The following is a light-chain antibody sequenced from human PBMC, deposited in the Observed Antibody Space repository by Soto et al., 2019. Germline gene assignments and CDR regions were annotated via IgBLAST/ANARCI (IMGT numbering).Light chain of an antibody. CDR3: SSYTTSSTYWL. CDR2: EVN. V-gene: IGLV2-14*01. CDR1: SSDVGGYRY. J-gene: IGLJ3*02. Sequence: QSALTQPASVSGSPGQSITISCTGTSSDVGGYRYVSWYQQHPGKAPKLIIYEVNNRPSGVSNRFSGSKSGNTASLTIYGLQAEDEADYYCSSYTTSSTYWLFGGGTKLTVL.